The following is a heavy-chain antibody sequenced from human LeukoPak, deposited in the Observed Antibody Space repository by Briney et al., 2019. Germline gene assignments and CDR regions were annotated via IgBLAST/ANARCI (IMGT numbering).Heavy chain of an antibody. CDR2: ISGSGGST. D-gene: IGHD1-26*01. J-gene: IGHJ4*02. Sequence: GGSLRLSCEASGFTFSSYAMSWVRQAPGKGLEWVSAISGSGGSTYYADSVKGRFTISRDNSKNTLYLQMNSLRAGDTAVYYCAKVVIVGATYPFDYWGQGTLVTVSS. CDR1: GFTFSSYA. CDR3: AKVVIVGATYPFDY. V-gene: IGHV3-23*01.